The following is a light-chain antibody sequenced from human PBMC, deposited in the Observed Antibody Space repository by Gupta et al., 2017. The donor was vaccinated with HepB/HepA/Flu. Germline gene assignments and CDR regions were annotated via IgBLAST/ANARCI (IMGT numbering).Light chain of an antibody. J-gene: IGKJ3*01. CDR3: QKYGRSLT. CDR1: QSVSSSY. CDR2: GAS. V-gene: IGKV3-20*01. Sequence: EIVLTQSPGTLSLSPGERATLSCRASQSVSSSYLAWYQQKPGQAPRLLIYGASSRATGIPDRFSGSGSGTDFTLTISRLEPEDIAVYYCQKYGRSLTFGPGTKVDIK.